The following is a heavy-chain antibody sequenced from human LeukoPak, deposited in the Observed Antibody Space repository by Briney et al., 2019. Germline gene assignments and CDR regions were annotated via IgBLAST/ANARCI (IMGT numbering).Heavy chain of an antibody. V-gene: IGHV1-2*02. J-gene: IGHJ4*02. D-gene: IGHD6-19*01. CDR3: ARGQQWLAQDY. Sequence: GASVKVSCKASGYTFTGYYMHWVRQAPGQGLEWMGWINPNNGGTNYAQKFQDRVTMTRDTSISTAYMELSRLRSDDTAVYYCARGQQWLAQDYWGQGTLVTVSS. CDR1: GYTFTGYY. CDR2: INPNNGGT.